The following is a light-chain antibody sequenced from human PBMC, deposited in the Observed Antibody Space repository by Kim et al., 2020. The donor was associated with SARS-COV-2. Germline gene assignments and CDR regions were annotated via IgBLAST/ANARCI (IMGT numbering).Light chain of an antibody. CDR1: EPVGSSY. J-gene: IGKJ4*01. CDR2: GTS. CDR3: QQYASPRLT. V-gene: IGKV3-20*01. Sequence: SPGERATLSCRAREPVGSSYLAWYQQKPGQAPRLLIYGTSSRATGIPDRFSGSGSVREFTLTVSGLQPEDFAVYYCQQYASPRLTFGGGTKVDIK.